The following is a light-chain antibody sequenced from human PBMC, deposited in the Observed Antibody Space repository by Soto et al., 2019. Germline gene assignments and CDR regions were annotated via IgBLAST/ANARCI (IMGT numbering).Light chain of an antibody. CDR3: QQYDIFPYI. Sequence: DIQMTQSPSSLSASVGDSITITCQASEDIAIYLNWYQHKPGKAPKLLIYDASNLARGVPSRFSGSASGTYFSFTISSLQPEDVATYYCQQYDIFPYIFGQGTKLEI. CDR1: EDIAIY. CDR2: DAS. V-gene: IGKV1-33*01. J-gene: IGKJ2*01.